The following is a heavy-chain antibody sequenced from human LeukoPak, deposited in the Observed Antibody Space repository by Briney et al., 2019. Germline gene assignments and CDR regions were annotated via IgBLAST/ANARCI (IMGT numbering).Heavy chain of an antibody. V-gene: IGHV1-18*01. CDR3: VRDCGGDCYPTLDNWFDP. J-gene: IGHJ5*02. CDR2: ISAYNGNT. Sequence: ASVKVSCKASGYTFTSYGISWVRQAPGQGLEWMGWISAYNGNTNYAQKLQGRVTMTTDTSTSTAYMELRSLRSDDTAVYYCVRDCGGDCYPTLDNWFDPWGQGTLVTVSS. D-gene: IGHD2-21*01. CDR1: GYTFTSYG.